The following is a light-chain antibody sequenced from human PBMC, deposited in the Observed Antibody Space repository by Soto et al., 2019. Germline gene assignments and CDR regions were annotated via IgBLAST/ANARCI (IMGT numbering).Light chain of an antibody. J-gene: IGKJ2*01. CDR2: AAS. Sequence: DFQMTQSPSSLSAYVGDRVTITCRASQTISSYLNWYQQIPGKAPKLLIYAASNLQSGVPSRFSGSGSGTDFTLTISSLQPEDFASYYCQQSYSTPYTFGQGTKLEIK. V-gene: IGKV1-39*01. CDR1: QTISSY. CDR3: QQSYSTPYT.